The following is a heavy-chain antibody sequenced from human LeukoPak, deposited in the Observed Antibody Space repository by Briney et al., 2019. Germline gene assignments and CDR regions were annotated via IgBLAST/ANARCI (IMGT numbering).Heavy chain of an antibody. Sequence: SETLSLTCTVSGASISGYYWSWIRQPPGKGLEWIGYMHSTGSTNQNPSLKSRVTMSVDASKNQFSLKLTSVTAADTAVYYCAREGGPYRPLDYSGQGTLVTVAS. CDR1: GASISGYY. CDR2: MHSTGST. V-gene: IGHV4-59*01. CDR3: AREGGPYRPLDY. J-gene: IGHJ4*02.